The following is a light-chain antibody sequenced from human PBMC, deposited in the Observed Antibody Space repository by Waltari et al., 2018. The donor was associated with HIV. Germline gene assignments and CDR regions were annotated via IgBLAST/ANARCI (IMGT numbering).Light chain of an antibody. Sequence: QSALTQPRSVSGSPGQSVTISCTGTNSDVGGYNLFSWYQQYPGKATKFLIYDVNHRPPGVPDRLSPAKSGNTASLPISGIQAEDEAEYCCCSYADSSSYVFGTGTKVPVL. CDR3: CSYADSSSYV. CDR1: NSDVGGYNL. V-gene: IGLV2-11*01. CDR2: DVN. J-gene: IGLJ1*01.